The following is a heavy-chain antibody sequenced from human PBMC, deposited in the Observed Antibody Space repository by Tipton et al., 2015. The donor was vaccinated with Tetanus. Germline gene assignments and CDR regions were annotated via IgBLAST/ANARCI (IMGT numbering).Heavy chain of an antibody. V-gene: IGHV5-51*01. CDR1: GYEFISYW. D-gene: IGHD3-16*01. Sequence: QLVQSGAEVKKPGESLRISCKASGYEFISYWIAWVRQMPGKGLEWMGVIYPADSDIRNSPSFQGQVTMSVDKSTSTAYLQWRSLKASDSAMYYCARQWGGSEVGSYADMDVWGQGTTVTVSS. J-gene: IGHJ6*02. CDR2: IYPADSDI. CDR3: ARQWGGSEVGSYADMDV.